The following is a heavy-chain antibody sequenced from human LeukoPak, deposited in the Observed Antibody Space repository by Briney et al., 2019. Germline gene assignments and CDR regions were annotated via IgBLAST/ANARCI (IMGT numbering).Heavy chain of an antibody. CDR1: GGSISSGGYS. J-gene: IGHJ4*02. D-gene: IGHD3-3*01. Sequence: SETLSFTCTVSGGSISSGGYSWTWIRQAPGKVLEWIGYIHYTGSTYYNPSLKSRVTISIDTSDNHLSLKLSSVTAADTAVYYCARGGDFWSGQTIDYWGQGTLVTVSS. CDR3: ARGGDFWSGQTIDY. V-gene: IGHV4-30-4*07. CDR2: IHYTGST.